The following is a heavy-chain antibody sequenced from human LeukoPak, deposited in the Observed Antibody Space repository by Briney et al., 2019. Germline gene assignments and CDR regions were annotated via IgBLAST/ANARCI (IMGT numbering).Heavy chain of an antibody. Sequence: GSLRLSCAASGFTVSSNYMSWVRQAPGKGLEWVSTISGSGGNTYYADSVKGRFTISRDNSKNTLYLQMNNLRAEDTAVYYCAKALPYGANSPGYWGQGTLVIVSS. CDR2: ISGSGGNT. V-gene: IGHV3-23*01. J-gene: IGHJ4*02. D-gene: IGHD4-23*01. CDR3: AKALPYGANSPGY. CDR1: GFTVSSNY.